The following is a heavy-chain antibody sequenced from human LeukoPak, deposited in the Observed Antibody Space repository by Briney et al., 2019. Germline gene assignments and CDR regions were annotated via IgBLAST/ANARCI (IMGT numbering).Heavy chain of an antibody. CDR3: AKLLNRLREDY. Sequence: GGSPRLSCAASGFTFSSYAMSWVRQAPGKGLEWVSATSGSGGSTYYADSVKGRFTISRDNSKNTLYLQMNSLRAEDTAVYCCAKLLNRLREDYWGQGTLVTVSS. CDR2: TSGSGGST. D-gene: IGHD1-14*01. CDR1: GFTFSSYA. V-gene: IGHV3-23*01. J-gene: IGHJ4*02.